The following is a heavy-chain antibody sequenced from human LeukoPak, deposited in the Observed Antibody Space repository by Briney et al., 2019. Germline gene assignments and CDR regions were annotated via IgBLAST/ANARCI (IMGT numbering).Heavy chain of an antibody. V-gene: IGHV3-23*01. J-gene: IGHJ3*02. CDR1: GFTFRNAW. CDR3: AKETVVVVAATPDAFDI. Sequence: GGSLRLSCAASGFTFRNAWMSWVRQAPGKGLEWVSAISGSGSSTYYADSVKDRFTISRDNSKNTLYLQMNSLRAEDTAVYYCAKETVVVVAATPDAFDIWGQGTMVTVSS. D-gene: IGHD2-15*01. CDR2: ISGSGSST.